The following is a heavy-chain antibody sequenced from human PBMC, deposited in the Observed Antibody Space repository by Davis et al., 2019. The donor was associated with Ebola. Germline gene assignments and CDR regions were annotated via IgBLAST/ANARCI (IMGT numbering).Heavy chain of an antibody. CDR3: ARFGQPIYYYYYGMDV. CDR1: GYTFTSYG. Sequence: ASVKVSCKASGYTFTSYGISWVRQAPGQGLKWMGWISAYNGNTNYAQKLQGRVTMTTDTSTSTAYMELRSLRSDDTAVYYCARFGQPIYYYYYGMDVWGQGTTVTVSS. J-gene: IGHJ6*02. V-gene: IGHV1-18*01. D-gene: IGHD2-2*01. CDR2: ISAYNGNT.